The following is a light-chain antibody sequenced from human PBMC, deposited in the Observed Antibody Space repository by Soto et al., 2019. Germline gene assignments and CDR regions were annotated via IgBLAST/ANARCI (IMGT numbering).Light chain of an antibody. CDR1: QDIRNA. CDR2: AAS. J-gene: IGKJ4*01. V-gene: IGKV1-27*01. CDR3: QQYNRAPLT. Sequence: DIQMTQSPSSLSASIGDRITSTCRASQDIRNALAWYQQKPGKVPKLLIYAASTLHSGVPSRFSGSGSGTDFTLTISSLQPKDVASYSCQQYNRAPLTFGGGTEVEIK.